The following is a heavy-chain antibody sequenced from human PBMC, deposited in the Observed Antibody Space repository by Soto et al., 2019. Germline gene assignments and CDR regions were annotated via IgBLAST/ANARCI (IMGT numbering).Heavy chain of an antibody. V-gene: IGHV1-69*13. Sequence: ASVKVSCKASGGTFSSYAISWVRQAPGQGLEWMGGIIPIFGTANYAQKFQGRVTITADESTSTAYMELSSLRSEDTAVYYCARAAPGVVVTAQTPNFDYWGQGTLVTVSS. CDR1: GGTFSSYA. CDR2: IIPIFGTA. D-gene: IGHD2-21*02. CDR3: ARAAPGVVVTAQTPNFDY. J-gene: IGHJ4*02.